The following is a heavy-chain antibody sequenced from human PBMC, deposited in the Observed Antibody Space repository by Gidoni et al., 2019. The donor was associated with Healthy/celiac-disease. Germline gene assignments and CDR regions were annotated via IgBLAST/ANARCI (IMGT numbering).Heavy chain of an antibody. J-gene: IGHJ4*02. CDR3: AHNVLLWFGELRQGYFDY. Sequence: QITLKESGPTLVKPTQTPTLTCTFSGFSLSTSGVGVGWIRQPPGKALEWLALIYWDDDKRYSPSLKSRLTITKDTSKNQVVLTMTNMDPVDTATYYCAHNVLLWFGELRQGYFDYWGQGTLVTVSS. V-gene: IGHV2-5*02. D-gene: IGHD3-10*01. CDR2: IYWDDDK. CDR1: GFSLSTSGVG.